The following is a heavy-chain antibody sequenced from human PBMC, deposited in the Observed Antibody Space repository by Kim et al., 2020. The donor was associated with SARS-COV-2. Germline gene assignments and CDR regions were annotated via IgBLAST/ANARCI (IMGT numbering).Heavy chain of an antibody. D-gene: IGHD5-18*01. CDR2: ISAYNGNT. J-gene: IGHJ5*02. CDR1: GYTFTSYG. CDR3: ARSLISGDTAMVIWFDP. Sequence: ASVKVSCKASGYTFTSYGISWVRQAPGQGLEWMGWISAYNGNTNYAQKLQGRVTMTTDTSTSTAYMELRSLRSDDTAVYYCARSLISGDTAMVIWFDPWGQGTLVTVSS. V-gene: IGHV1-18*01.